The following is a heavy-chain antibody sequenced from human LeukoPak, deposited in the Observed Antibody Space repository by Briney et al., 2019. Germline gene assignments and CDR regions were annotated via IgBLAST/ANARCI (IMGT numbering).Heavy chain of an antibody. CDR3: ARDYTSSYSSGWYSYFDY. J-gene: IGHJ4*02. Sequence: PRGSLRLSCAASGFAFSSYSMNWVREAPGKGLEWVSSISSSSSYIYYADSVKGRFTISRDNAKNSLYLQMNSLRAEDTAVYYCARDYTSSYSSGWYSYFDYWGQGTLVTVSS. D-gene: IGHD6-19*01. V-gene: IGHV3-21*01. CDR2: ISSSSSYI. CDR1: GFAFSSYS.